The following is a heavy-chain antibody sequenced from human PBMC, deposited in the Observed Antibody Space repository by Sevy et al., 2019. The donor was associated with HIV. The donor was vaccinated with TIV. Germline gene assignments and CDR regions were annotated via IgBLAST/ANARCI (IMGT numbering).Heavy chain of an antibody. CDR3: TRWKAAQSIFDY. V-gene: IGHV3-49*03. D-gene: IGHD6-13*01. CDR2: LKREVFGGPV. J-gene: IGHJ4*02. Sequence: GGSLSLSFTASGFTFGDYCLSWFRQAPGRGLGWLAFLKREVFGGPVDHAASVGGRFVISRDDSKTIAYLQMNDLKTEDTGVYYCTRWKAAQSIFDYWGQGALVTVSS. CDR1: GFTFGDYC.